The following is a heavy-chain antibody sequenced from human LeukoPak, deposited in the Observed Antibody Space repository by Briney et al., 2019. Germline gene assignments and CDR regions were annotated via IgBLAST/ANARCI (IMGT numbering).Heavy chain of an antibody. Sequence: SETLSLTCTVSGGSISSSSYYWGWLRQPPVKGLEWIGSIYYSGSTYYSPSLKSRVTVSVDNSRNDFSLSLTSVSAADTAVYYCARGIPGYFGTSGYYYEYWGQGTLVTVSS. CDR3: ARGIPGYFGTSGYYYEY. CDR1: GGSISSSSYY. D-gene: IGHD3-22*01. CDR2: IYYSGST. J-gene: IGHJ4*02. V-gene: IGHV4-39*07.